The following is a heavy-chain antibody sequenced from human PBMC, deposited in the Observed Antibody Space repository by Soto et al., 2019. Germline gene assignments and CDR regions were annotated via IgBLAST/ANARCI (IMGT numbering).Heavy chain of an antibody. J-gene: IGHJ6*02. CDR1: GSSISSYY. Sequence: PSETLSLTCTVSGSSISSYYWSWIRQPPGKGLEWIGEINHSGSTNYNPSLKSRVTISVDTSKNQFSLKLSSVTAADTAVYYCARAPAAMLTYYYYGMDVWGQGTTVTVSS. V-gene: IGHV4-34*01. CDR2: INHSGST. D-gene: IGHD2-2*01. CDR3: ARAPAAMLTYYYYGMDV.